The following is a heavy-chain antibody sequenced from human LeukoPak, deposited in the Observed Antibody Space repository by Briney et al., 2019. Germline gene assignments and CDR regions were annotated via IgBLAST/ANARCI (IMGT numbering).Heavy chain of an antibody. J-gene: IGHJ6*02. CDR2: INHSGST. CDR1: GGSFSGYY. Sequence: SETLSLTCAVYGGSFSGYYWSWIRQPPGKGLEWIGEINHSGSTNYNPSLKSRVTISVDTSKNQFSLKLSSVTAADTAVYYCARGRLELPYYYYYGMDVWGQGTTVTVSS. D-gene: IGHD1-7*01. V-gene: IGHV4-34*01. CDR3: ARGRLELPYYYYYGMDV.